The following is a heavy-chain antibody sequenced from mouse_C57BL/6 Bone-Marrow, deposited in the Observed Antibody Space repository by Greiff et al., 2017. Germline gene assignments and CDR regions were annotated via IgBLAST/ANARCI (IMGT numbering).Heavy chain of an antibody. CDR3: TVTTVVATRRY. J-gene: IGHJ2*01. Sequence: VQLQQSGAELVRPGASVKLSCTASGFNIKDDYMHWVKQRPEQGLEWIGWIDPENGDTEYASKFQGKATITADTSSNTAYLQLSSLTSEDTAVYYCTVTTVVATRRYWGQGTTLTVSS. V-gene: IGHV14-4*01. D-gene: IGHD1-1*01. CDR1: GFNIKDDY. CDR2: IDPENGDT.